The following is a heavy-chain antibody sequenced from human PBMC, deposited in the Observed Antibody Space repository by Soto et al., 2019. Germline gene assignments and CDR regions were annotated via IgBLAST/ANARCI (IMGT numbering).Heavy chain of an antibody. D-gene: IGHD5-18*01. J-gene: IGHJ6*03. CDR3: ARGGRRQGGNNRYYYYMDV. CDR1: GGSFSGYY. V-gene: IGHV4-34*01. Sequence: PSETLSLTCAVYGGSFSGYYWSWIRQPPGKGLEWIGEINHSGSTNYKPSLKSRVTISVDTSKNQFSLKLSSVTAADTAVYYCARGGRRQGGNNRYYYYMDVWGKGTTVTVSS. CDR2: INHSGST.